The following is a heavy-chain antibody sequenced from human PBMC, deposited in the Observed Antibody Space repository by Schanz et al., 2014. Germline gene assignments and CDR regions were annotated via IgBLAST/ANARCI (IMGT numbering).Heavy chain of an antibody. Sequence: QVQLVQSGAEVKKPGASVKVSCKASGITFSTYVVVCVRQAPGQGLEWMGRIIPSLGLAKYEQKFQDKVTITADKSTSTAYMELRSLRSDDTAHYYCVRVPSRDVSFDLWGRGTLVTVSS. CDR1: GITFSTYV. D-gene: IGHD3-16*01. J-gene: IGHJ2*01. CDR3: VRVPSRDVSFDL. V-gene: IGHV1-69*04. CDR2: IIPSLGLA.